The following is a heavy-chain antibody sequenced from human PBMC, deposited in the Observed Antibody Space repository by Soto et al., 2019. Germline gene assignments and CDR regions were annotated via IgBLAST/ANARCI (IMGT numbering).Heavy chain of an antibody. CDR2: INAGNGDT. Sequence: ASVKVSCKASGCTFSSYAISWVRQAPGQRLEWMGWINAGNGDTKYSQKFQGRVTITRDTSASTAYMELSSLRSEDTAVYYCARGGITMVRGVPNWFDPWGQGTLVTVSS. CDR1: GCTFSSYA. D-gene: IGHD3-10*01. J-gene: IGHJ5*02. CDR3: ARGGITMVRGVPNWFDP. V-gene: IGHV1-3*01.